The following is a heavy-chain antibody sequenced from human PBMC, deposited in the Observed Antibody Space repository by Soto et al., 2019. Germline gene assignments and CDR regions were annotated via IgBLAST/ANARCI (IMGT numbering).Heavy chain of an antibody. D-gene: IGHD4-17*01. CDR2: VYYSGTT. CDR1: GGSVSNKTYY. V-gene: IGHV4-61*01. J-gene: IGHJ4*02. Sequence: SETLSLTCSVSGGSVSNKTYYWRWIRQPPGKRLEWIGYVYYSGTTNYNPSLKSRVTISVDLSKNQFSLRLSSVTTADTALYYCARTTAVPNTLRSRYFFDYWGQGTLVTVSS. CDR3: ARTTAVPNTLRSRYFFDY.